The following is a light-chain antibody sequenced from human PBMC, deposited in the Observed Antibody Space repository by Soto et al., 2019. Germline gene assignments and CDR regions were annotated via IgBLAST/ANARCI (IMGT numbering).Light chain of an antibody. CDR1: QSVSSSY. V-gene: IGKV3-15*01. CDR2: GAS. J-gene: IGKJ1*01. CDR3: QQYNNWPET. Sequence: EFVLTQSPGILSFSPVERATLSCMASQSVSSSYLAWYQQKPGQAPRLLIYGASTRATGIPARFSGSGSGTAFTLTISSLQSEDFAVYYCQQYNNWPETFGQGTKGDIK.